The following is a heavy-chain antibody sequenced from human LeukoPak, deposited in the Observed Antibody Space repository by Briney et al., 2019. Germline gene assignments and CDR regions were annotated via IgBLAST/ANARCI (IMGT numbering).Heavy chain of an antibody. CDR3: AKDLHGGYSSDY. Sequence: GGSLRLSCAASGFTFNNFGMLWVRQAPGKGLEWVSFIEYEGVHKYYADSVKGRFTISKDNSKATLYLQMNSLRPEDTAVYYCAKDLHGGYSSDYWGQGTLVTVFS. CDR2: IEYEGVHK. CDR1: GFTFNNFG. V-gene: IGHV3-30*02. J-gene: IGHJ4*02. D-gene: IGHD4-23*01.